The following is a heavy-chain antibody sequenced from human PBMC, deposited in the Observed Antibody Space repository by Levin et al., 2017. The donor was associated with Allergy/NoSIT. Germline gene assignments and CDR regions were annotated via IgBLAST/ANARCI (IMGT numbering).Heavy chain of an antibody. D-gene: IGHD6-19*01. Sequence: GGSLRLSCAASGFTFDDFGLNWFRQAPGKGLEWVSGINLKGGRTGYADSVKGRFTISRDNAKNSLYLQMNSLRAEDTALYYCARDKGIAVAGGFDYWGQGTLVTVSS. CDR1: GFTFDDFG. J-gene: IGHJ4*02. CDR2: INLKGGRT. CDR3: ARDKGIAVAGGFDY. V-gene: IGHV3-20*04.